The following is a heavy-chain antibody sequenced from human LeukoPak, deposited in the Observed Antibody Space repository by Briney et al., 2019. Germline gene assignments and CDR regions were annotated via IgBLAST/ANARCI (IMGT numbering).Heavy chain of an antibody. J-gene: IGHJ4*02. CDR1: GGSTSSYY. V-gene: IGHV4-4*07. CDR3: ARYGDYGDIDY. D-gene: IGHD4-17*01. Sequence: SETLSLTCTVPGGSTSSYYWSWIRQPAGKGLEWIGRIYTSGSTNYNPSLKSRVTMSVDTSKNQFSLKLSSVTAADTAVYYCARYGDYGDIDYWGQGTLVTVSS. CDR2: IYTSGST.